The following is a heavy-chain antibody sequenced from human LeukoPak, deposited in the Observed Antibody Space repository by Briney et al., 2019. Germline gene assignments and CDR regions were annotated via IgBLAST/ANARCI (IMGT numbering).Heavy chain of an antibody. V-gene: IGHV1-69*04. CDR3: ARGFHCSGGSCYDY. CDR1: GGTFSSYA. J-gene: IGHJ4*02. Sequence: SVKVSCKASGGTFSSYAISWVRQAPGQGLEWMGRIIPILGIANCAQKFQGRVTITADKSTSTAYMELSSLRSEDTAVYYCARGFHCSGGSCYDYWGQGTLVTVSS. D-gene: IGHD2-15*01. CDR2: IIPILGIA.